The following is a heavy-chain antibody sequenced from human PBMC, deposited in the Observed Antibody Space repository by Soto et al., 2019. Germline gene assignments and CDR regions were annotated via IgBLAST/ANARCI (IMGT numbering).Heavy chain of an antibody. J-gene: IGHJ6*02. CDR1: GYSFTSYV. V-gene: IGHV1-8*01. CDR3: ARGHLYSYYGMDV. Sequence: QVQLVQSGAEVKKPGASVKVSFRASGYSFTSYVINWVREATAQVIEWIGWMNPNSGNTGYEQKFQRRVTMTRNTSLRTDYKELSTLRSEVEDGYYCARGHLYSYYGMDVWGPGNTVTVSS. CDR2: MNPNSGNT.